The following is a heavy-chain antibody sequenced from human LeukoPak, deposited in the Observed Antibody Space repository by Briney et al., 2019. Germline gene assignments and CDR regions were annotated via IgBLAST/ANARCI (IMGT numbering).Heavy chain of an antibody. Sequence: PGGSLRLSRAASGFTFSSYAMSWVRQAPGKGLEWVSAISGSGGSTYYADSVKGRFTISRDNSKNTLYLQMNSLRAEDTAVYYCAKQLRISPMYYYDSSGYYALPFDYWGQGTLVTVSS. D-gene: IGHD3-22*01. CDR2: ISGSGGST. CDR1: GFTFSSYA. V-gene: IGHV3-23*01. CDR3: AKQLRISPMYYYDSSGYYALPFDY. J-gene: IGHJ4*02.